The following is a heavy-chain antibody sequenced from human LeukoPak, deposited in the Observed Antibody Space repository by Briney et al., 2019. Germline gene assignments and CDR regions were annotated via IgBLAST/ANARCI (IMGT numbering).Heavy chain of an antibody. CDR2: IIPILGIA. D-gene: IGHD3-16*01. CDR3: ARDSYYYAD. CDR1: GGTFSSYA. V-gene: IGHV1-69*04. J-gene: IGHJ4*02. Sequence: GASVKVSCKASGGTFSSYAISWVRQAPGQGLEWMGRIIPILGIANYAQKFQGRVTIAAYKSTSTAYMELSSLRSEDTAVYYCARDSYYYADWGQGTLVTVSS.